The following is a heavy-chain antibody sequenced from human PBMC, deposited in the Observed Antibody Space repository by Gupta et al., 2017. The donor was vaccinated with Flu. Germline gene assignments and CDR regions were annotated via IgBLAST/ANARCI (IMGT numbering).Heavy chain of an antibody. D-gene: IGHD3-22*01. CDR2: INHSGST. V-gene: IGHV4-34*01. CDR3: ARGGNYYDSSGYLDY. J-gene: IGHJ4*02. CDR1: GGSFSGYY. Sequence: QVQLQQWGAGLLKPSATLSLTCAVYGGSFSGYYWSWIRQPPGKGLEWIGEINHSGSTNYNPSLKSRVTISVDTSKNQFSLKLSSVTAADTAVYYCARGGNYYDSSGYLDYWGQGTLVTVSS.